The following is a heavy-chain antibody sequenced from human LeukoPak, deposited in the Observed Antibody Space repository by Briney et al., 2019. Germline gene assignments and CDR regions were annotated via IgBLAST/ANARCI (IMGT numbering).Heavy chain of an antibody. V-gene: IGHV3-48*03. Sequence: PGGSLRLSCAGSGFTMSGNAMSWVRQAPGKGLEWVSYISSSGSTIYYADSVKGRFTISRDNAKNSLYLQMNSLRAEDTAVYYCAELGITMIGGVWGKGTTVTISS. CDR1: GFTMSGNA. D-gene: IGHD3-10*02. CDR2: ISSSGSTI. CDR3: AELGITMIGGV. J-gene: IGHJ6*04.